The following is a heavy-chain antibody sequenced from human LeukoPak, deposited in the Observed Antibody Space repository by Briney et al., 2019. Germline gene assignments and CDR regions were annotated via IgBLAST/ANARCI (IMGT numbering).Heavy chain of an antibody. Sequence: SETLSLTCTVSGYSISSGYYWGWIRQPPGKGLEWIGSIYHSGSTYYNPSLKSRVTISVDTSKNQFSLKLSSVTAADTAVYYCASRGSIAAATLDWGQGTLVTVSS. D-gene: IGHD6-13*01. CDR1: GYSISSGYY. J-gene: IGHJ4*02. CDR3: ASRGSIAAATLD. V-gene: IGHV4-38-2*02. CDR2: IYHSGST.